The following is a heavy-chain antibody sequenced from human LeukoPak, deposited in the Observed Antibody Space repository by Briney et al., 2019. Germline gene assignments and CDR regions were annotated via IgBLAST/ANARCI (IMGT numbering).Heavy chain of an antibody. D-gene: IGHD2-15*01. V-gene: IGHV1-8*02. J-gene: IGHJ6*03. CDR3: AREYCSGGSCLWSTKINYYMDV. CDR2: IHPNSGNT. CDR1: GYSFNNYD. Sequence: ASVKVSCKTSGYSFNNYDISWLRQASGQGLEWVGWIHPNSGNTDYPQKFQGRVTMTRDMSTSTVYMELSSLRSEDTAVYYCAREYCSGGSCLWSTKINYYMDVWGKGTTVTVSS.